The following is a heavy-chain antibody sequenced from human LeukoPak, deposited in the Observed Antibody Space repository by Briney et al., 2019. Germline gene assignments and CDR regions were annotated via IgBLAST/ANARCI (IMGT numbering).Heavy chain of an antibody. D-gene: IGHD6-13*01. CDR1: GGSISSYY. CDR2: IYYSGST. Sequence: SETLSLTCTVSGGSISSYYWSWIRQPPGKGLEWIGYIYYSGSTNYNPSLKSRVTISVDTSKNQFSLTLSSVTAADRAVYYCASELVAAGTDYWGHGTLVTVSS. CDR3: ASELVAAGTDY. J-gene: IGHJ4*01. V-gene: IGHV4-59*08.